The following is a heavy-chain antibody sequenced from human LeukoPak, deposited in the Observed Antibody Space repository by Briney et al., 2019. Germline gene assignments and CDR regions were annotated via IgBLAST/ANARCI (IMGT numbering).Heavy chain of an antibody. Sequence: GGSLRLSCAASGFAFSSYWMHWVRQAPGKGLVWVSRINSDGSSTSYADSVKGRFTISRDNAKNTLYLQMNSLRAGDTAVYYCARDGQDIVVVVAATPCGWFDPWGQGTLVTVSS. CDR1: GFAFSSYW. V-gene: IGHV3-74*01. CDR3: ARDGQDIVVVVAATPCGWFDP. J-gene: IGHJ5*02. D-gene: IGHD2-15*01. CDR2: INSDGSST.